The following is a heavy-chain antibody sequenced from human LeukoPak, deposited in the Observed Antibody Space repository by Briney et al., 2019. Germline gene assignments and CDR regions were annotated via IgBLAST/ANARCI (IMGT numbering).Heavy chain of an antibody. CDR3: ASSYYYDSSGYYEDY. D-gene: IGHD3-22*01. V-gene: IGHV1-69*05. Sequence: GASVKVSCKASGGTFSSYAISWVRQAPGQGLEWMGGITPIFGTANYAQKFQGRVTITTDKSTSTAYMELSSLRSEDTAVYYCASSYYYDSSGYYEDYWGQGTLVTVSS. CDR1: GGTFSSYA. CDR2: ITPIFGTA. J-gene: IGHJ4*02.